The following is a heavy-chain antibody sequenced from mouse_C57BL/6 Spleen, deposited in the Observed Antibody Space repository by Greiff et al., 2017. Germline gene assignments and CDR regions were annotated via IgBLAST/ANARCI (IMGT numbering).Heavy chain of an antibody. D-gene: IGHD1-1*01. CDR3: TRRGYYGSSLLDY. CDR1: GYTFTDYE. Sequence: QVQLKESGAELVRPGASVTLSCKASGYTFTDYEMHWVKQTPVHGLEWIGAIDPETGGTAYNQKFKGKAILTADKSSSTAYMELRSLTSEDSAVYYCTRRGYYGSSLLDYWGQGTTLTVSS. V-gene: IGHV1-15*01. J-gene: IGHJ2*01. CDR2: IDPETGGT.